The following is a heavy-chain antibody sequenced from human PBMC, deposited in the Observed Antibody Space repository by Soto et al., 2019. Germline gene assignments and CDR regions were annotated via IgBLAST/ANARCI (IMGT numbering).Heavy chain of an antibody. CDR3: ARGGRIKSIGYCSSTSCQPEGDYYGMDV. J-gene: IGHJ6*02. D-gene: IGHD2-2*01. CDR2: ISSSSSYI. CDR1: GFTFSSYS. Sequence: EVQLVESGGGLVKPGGSLRLSCAASGFTFSSYSMNWVRQAPGKGLEWVSSISSSSSYIYYADSVKGRFTISRDNAKNSLYLQMNSLRAEDTAVYYCARGGRIKSIGYCSSTSCQPEGDYYGMDVWGQGTTVTVSS. V-gene: IGHV3-21*01.